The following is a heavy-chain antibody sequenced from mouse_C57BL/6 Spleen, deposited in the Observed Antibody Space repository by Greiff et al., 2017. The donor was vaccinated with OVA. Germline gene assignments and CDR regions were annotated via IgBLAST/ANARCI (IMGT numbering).Heavy chain of an antibody. CDR1: GYTFTSYW. V-gene: IGHV1-52*01. CDR2: IDPSDSET. D-gene: IGHD2-3*01. Sequence: VQLQQPGAGLVRPGSSVKLSCKASGYTFTSYWMHWVKQRPIQGLEWIGNIDPSDSETHYNQKFKDKATLTVDKSSSTAYMQLSSLTSEDSAVYYCARDGSYYFDYWGQGTTLTVSS. CDR3: ARDGSYYFDY. J-gene: IGHJ2*01.